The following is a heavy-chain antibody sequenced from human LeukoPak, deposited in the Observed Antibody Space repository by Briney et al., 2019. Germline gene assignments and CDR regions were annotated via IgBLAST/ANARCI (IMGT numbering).Heavy chain of an antibody. CDR3: ARLSTMLTPSWFDP. CDR2: IYHSGST. J-gene: IGHJ5*02. CDR1: GCSISSRNYY. Sequence: PLDTLTLTCTVSGCSISSRNYYWVWIRHPPGNELEWSGNIYHSGSTFYNQYLHSRVTISVDTSKNTFYLKLSSLSAADTAVYYCARLSTMLTPSWFDPWGQGTLVTVSS. V-gene: IGHV4-39*01. D-gene: IGHD4-23*01.